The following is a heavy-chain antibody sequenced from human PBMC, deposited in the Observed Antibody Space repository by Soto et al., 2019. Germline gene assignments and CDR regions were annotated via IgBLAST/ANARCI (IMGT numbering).Heavy chain of an antibody. CDR2: ISAYNGNT. Sequence: APVKVSCKASGYTFTSYGISWVRQAPGQGLEWMGWISAYNGNTNYAQKLQGRVTMTTDTSTSTAYMELRSLRSDDTAVYYCARDIESLYSGYDYYGMDVWGQGTTVTVSS. CDR3: ARDIESLYSGYDYYGMDV. J-gene: IGHJ6*02. V-gene: IGHV1-18*01. CDR1: GYTFTSYG. D-gene: IGHD1-26*01.